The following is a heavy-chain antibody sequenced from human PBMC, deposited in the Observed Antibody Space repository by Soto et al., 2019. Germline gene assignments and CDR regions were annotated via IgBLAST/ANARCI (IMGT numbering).Heavy chain of an antibody. Sequence: SETLSLTCTVSGGSISSSSYYWGWIRQPPGKGLEWIGSIYYSGSTNYNPSLKSRVAISVDTSKNQFSLKLSSVTAADTAVYYCARDRAIDPYYDFWSGYYTDYYFDYWGQGTLVTVSS. J-gene: IGHJ4*02. CDR3: ARDRAIDPYYDFWSGYYTDYYFDY. CDR1: GGSISSSSYY. CDR2: IYYSGST. V-gene: IGHV4-39*07. D-gene: IGHD3-3*01.